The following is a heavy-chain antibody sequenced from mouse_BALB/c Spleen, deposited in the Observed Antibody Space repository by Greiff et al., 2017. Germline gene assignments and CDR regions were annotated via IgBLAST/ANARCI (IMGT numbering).Heavy chain of an antibody. CDR3: TGWLPWFAY. CDR2: INPSNGGT. CDR1: GYTFTSYY. V-gene: IGHV1S81*02. J-gene: IGHJ3*01. Sequence: QVQLKESGAELVKPGASVKLSCKASGYTFTSYYMYWVKQRPGQGLEWIGEINPSNGGTNFNEKFKSKATLTVDKSSSTAYMQLSSLTSEDSAVYYCTGWLPWFAYWGQGTLVTVSA. D-gene: IGHD2-2*01.